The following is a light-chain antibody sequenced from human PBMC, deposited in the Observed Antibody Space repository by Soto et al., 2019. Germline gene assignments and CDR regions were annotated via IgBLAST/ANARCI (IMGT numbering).Light chain of an antibody. CDR1: SSDIGAYNY. Sequence: QSALTQPPSASGSPGQSVTISCTGTSSDIGAYNYVSWYQQHPGKAPKLMIYEVSKRPSGVPDRFSGSKSGNMASLTVSGLQAEDEADYYCTSHAGSINLVFGGGTKVTVL. J-gene: IGLJ2*01. CDR3: TSHAGSINLV. CDR2: EVS. V-gene: IGLV2-8*01.